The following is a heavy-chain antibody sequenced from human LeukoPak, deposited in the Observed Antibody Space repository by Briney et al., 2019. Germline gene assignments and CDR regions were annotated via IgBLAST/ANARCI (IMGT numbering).Heavy chain of an antibody. V-gene: IGHV1-18*01. D-gene: IGHD4-17*01. J-gene: IGHJ6*02. CDR1: GYTFTSYG. CDR3: ARAADYGDYRGIGYYYGMDV. Sequence: ASVKPSCKPSGYTFTSYGIRWVRRAPGHGLEGRGWISAYKGNTNYAQELQGRVTMDTDTSQSTAYMELRSLRSDETAVYYCARAADYGDYRGIGYYYGMDVWGQGTTVTVSS. CDR2: ISAYKGNT.